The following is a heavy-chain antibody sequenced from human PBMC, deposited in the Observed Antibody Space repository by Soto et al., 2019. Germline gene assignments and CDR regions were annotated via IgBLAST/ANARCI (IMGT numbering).Heavy chain of an antibody. V-gene: IGHV1-18*01. D-gene: IGHD6-19*01. CDR1: GYTFTTYG. CDR3: TSSGWRGYYFDY. CDR2: ISAYNGNT. J-gene: IGHJ4*02. Sequence: KVSCKASGYTFTTYGISWVRQAPGQGLEWMGWISAYNGNTNYAQKLQGRVTMTTDTSTSTAYMELRSLRSDDTAVYYCTSSGWRGYYFDYWGQGTLVTVSS.